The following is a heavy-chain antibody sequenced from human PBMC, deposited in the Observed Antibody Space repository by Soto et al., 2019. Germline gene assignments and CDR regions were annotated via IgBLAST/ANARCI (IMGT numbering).Heavy chain of an antibody. CDR2: IYPGDSDT. J-gene: IGHJ4*02. CDR3: ARVDSSGYLGMYYFDN. Sequence: PGESLKISCKGSGYSFTSYWIGWVGQMPGKGLEWMGIIYPGDSDTRSSPSFQGQVTISADKSTSTLYMELSSLSSEDTALYYCARVDSSGYLGMYYFDNWGQGTQVTVSS. D-gene: IGHD3-22*01. CDR1: GYSFTSYW. V-gene: IGHV5-51*01.